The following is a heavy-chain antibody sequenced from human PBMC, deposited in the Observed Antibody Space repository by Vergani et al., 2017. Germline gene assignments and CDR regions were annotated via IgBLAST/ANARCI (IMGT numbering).Heavy chain of an antibody. CDR1: GGSISSGGYS. V-gene: IGHV4-30-2*01. CDR3: ARVRDSSGSLDY. Sequence: QLQLQESGSGLVKPSQTLSLTCAVSGGSISSGGYSWCWIRQPPGKGLEWIGYIYHSGSTYYNPSLKSRVTISVDRSKNQFSLKLSSVTPADTAVYYCARVRDSSGSLDYWGQGSLVTVSS. J-gene: IGHJ4*02. CDR2: IYHSGST. D-gene: IGHD3-22*01.